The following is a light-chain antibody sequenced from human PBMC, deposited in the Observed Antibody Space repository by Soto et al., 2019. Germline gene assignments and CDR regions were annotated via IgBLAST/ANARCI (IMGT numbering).Light chain of an antibody. Sequence: EIVLTQSPGTLSLSPGERATLSCRASQSVSSSYLAWYQQKPGQAPRLLIYDASNRATGIPDRFSGSGSGTDFTLTISRLEPEDFAVYHCQQYSSSPLTFGGGTKVDIK. CDR1: QSVSSSY. CDR3: QQYSSSPLT. CDR2: DAS. J-gene: IGKJ4*01. V-gene: IGKV3-20*01.